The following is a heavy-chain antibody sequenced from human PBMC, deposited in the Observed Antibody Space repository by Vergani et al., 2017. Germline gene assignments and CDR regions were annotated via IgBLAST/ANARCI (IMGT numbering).Heavy chain of an antibody. J-gene: IGHJ6*02. V-gene: IGHV1-18*01. CDR3: ARDAHSVTIEWLGSCYCCYGMDV. CDR2: ISAYNGNT. D-gene: IGHD3-3*01. Sequence: QVQLVQSGAEVKKPGASVKVSCKASGYTFTSYGISWVRQAPGQGLEWMGWISAYNGNTNYAQKLEGRVTSTADTSTSTAYMELRSLRTDDTAVYYCARDAHSVTIEWLGSCYCCYGMDVWGQGTTVTVSS. CDR1: GYTFTSYG.